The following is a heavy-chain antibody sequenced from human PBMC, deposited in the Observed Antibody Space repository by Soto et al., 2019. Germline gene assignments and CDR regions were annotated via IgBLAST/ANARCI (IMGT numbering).Heavy chain of an antibody. CDR1: GGSFSGYY. J-gene: IGHJ3*02. CDR2: INHSGST. CDR3: ARGLDGRAAFDI. V-gene: IGHV4-34*01. D-gene: IGHD3-10*01. Sequence: SETLSLTCAVYGGSFSGYYWSWIRQPPGKGLEWIGEINHSGSTNYNPSLKSRVTISVDTSKNQFSLKLSSVTAADTAVYYCARGLDGRAAFDIWGQGTMVTVSS.